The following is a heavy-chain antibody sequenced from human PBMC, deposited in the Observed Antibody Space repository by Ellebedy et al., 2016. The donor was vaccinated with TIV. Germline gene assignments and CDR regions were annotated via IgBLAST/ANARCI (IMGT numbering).Heavy chain of an antibody. CDR3: ARGDGSSGWYFDY. D-gene: IGHD6-19*01. Sequence: GGSLRLXXAASGFTFSSYGMHWVRQAPGKGLEWVAVISYDGSNKYYADSVKDRFTISRDNSKNTLFLQMNSLRAEDTAMYYCARGDGSSGWYFDYWGQGTLVTVSS. J-gene: IGHJ4*02. V-gene: IGHV3-30*03. CDR1: GFTFSSYG. CDR2: ISYDGSNK.